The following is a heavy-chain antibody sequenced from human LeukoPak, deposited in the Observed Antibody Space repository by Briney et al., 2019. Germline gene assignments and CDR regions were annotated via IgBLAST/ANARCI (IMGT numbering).Heavy chain of an antibody. D-gene: IGHD2-2*01. J-gene: IGHJ5*02. CDR2: ISAYNGNT. V-gene: IGHV1-18*01. CDR1: GYTFTSYG. CDR3: ARVLFLIVVVPAEVDP. Sequence: ASVKVSCKASGYTFTSYGISWVRQAPGQGLEWMGWISAYNGNTNYAQKLQGRVTMTTDTSTSTAYMELRSLRSDDTAVYYCARVLFLIVVVPAEVDPWGQGTLVTVSS.